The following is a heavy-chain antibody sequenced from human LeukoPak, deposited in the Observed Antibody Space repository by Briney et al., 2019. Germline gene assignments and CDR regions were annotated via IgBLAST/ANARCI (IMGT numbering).Heavy chain of an antibody. CDR1: GGSISSYY. D-gene: IGHD2-21*02. CDR2: IYTSGST. J-gene: IGHJ6*02. Sequence: SETLSLTCAVSGGSISSYYWSWIRQPAGKGLEWIGRIYTSGSTNYNPSLKSRVTMSVDTSKNQFSLKLSSVTAADTAVYYCARDQQLCGGDCYPRGYGMDVWGQGTTVTVSS. CDR3: ARDQQLCGGDCYPRGYGMDV. V-gene: IGHV4-4*07.